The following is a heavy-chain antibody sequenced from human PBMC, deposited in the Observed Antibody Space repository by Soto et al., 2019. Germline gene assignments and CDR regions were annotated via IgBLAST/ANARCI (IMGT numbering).Heavy chain of an antibody. J-gene: IGHJ5*02. Sequence: QVQRQESGPGLVKPSETLSLTCSVSGGSISSSSYFWGWIRQPPGKGLEWIGSIYYSGSTYYNPSLKSRVTVSVDTSKNQFSLKLSSVTAADTAVYYCARHPSDFWFDPWGQGTLVTVSS. CDR2: IYYSGST. CDR3: ARHPSDFWFDP. V-gene: IGHV4-39*01. CDR1: GGSISSSSYF. D-gene: IGHD2-21*02.